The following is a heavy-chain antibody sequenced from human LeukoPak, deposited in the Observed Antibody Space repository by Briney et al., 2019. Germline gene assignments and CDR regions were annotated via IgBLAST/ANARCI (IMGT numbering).Heavy chain of an antibody. Sequence: PGGSLRLSCAASGFISSRHWMNWGRQAPGKGLEWVAGIDGDGSQKAYVDSVKGRFTIYRDNAKNLLYLLMNSLRVEDTAVYYCARSGVPHGFDIWGQGTMVTVSS. D-gene: IGHD3-10*01. CDR3: ARSGVPHGFDI. CDR1: GFISSRHW. CDR2: IDGDGSQK. V-gene: IGHV3-7*04. J-gene: IGHJ3*02.